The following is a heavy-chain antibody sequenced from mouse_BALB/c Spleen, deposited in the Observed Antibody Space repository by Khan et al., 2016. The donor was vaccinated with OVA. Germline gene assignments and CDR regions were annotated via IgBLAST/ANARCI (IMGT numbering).Heavy chain of an antibody. CDR2: ISYSGST. Sequence: VQLQESGPGLVKPSQSLSLTCTVTGYSITSGYGWNWIRQFPGNKLEWMGYISYSGSTNYNSSLISRISITRDTSKNQFFLQLDSVTTENTATYYCDRTAWIKYWGKGTTVTVSS. CDR3: DRTAWIKY. V-gene: IGHV3-2*02. CDR1: GYSITSGYG. J-gene: IGHJ2*01. D-gene: IGHD1-2*01.